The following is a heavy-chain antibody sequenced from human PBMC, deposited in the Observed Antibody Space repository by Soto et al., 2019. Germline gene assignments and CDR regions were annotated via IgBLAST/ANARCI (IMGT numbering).Heavy chain of an antibody. Sequence: SETLSLTCAFSGGSISSGGSSLSWIRQPPGKGLEWIGYIYHSGSTYYNPSLKSRVTISVDRSKNQFSLKLSSVTAADTAVYYCARAGDSSGPVALGYWGQGTLVTVSS. J-gene: IGHJ4*02. V-gene: IGHV4-30-2*01. CDR2: IYHSGST. CDR3: ARAGDSSGPVALGY. D-gene: IGHD6-19*01. CDR1: GGSISSGGSS.